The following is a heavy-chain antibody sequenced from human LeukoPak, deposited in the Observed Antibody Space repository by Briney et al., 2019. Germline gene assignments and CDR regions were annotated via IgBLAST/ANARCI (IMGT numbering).Heavy chain of an antibody. Sequence: PSETLSLTCTVSGGSIISYYRSWIRQPAGRGLEWIGRIYTSGSTNYNPSLKSRVTMSVDTSKNQFSLKLSSVTAADTAVYYCAREVDYYDSSGYYYGRHFQHWGQGTLVTVSS. CDR3: AREVDYYDSSGYYYGRHFQH. V-gene: IGHV4-4*07. CDR2: IYTSGST. J-gene: IGHJ1*01. CDR1: GGSIISYY. D-gene: IGHD3-22*01.